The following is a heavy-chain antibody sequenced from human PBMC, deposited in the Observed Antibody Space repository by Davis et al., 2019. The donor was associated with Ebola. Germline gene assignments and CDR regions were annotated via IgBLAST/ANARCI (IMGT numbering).Heavy chain of an antibody. J-gene: IGHJ4*02. V-gene: IGHV3-21*01. CDR2: ISSSSSYI. CDR3: ARGRTYRWELPPDY. Sequence: GESLKISCVASGFTFRNYAMSWVRQAPGKGLEWVSSISSSSSYIYYADSVKGRFTISRDNAKNSLYLQMNSLRAEDTAVYYCARGRTYRWELPPDYWGQGTLVTVSS. CDR1: GFTFRNYA. D-gene: IGHD1-26*01.